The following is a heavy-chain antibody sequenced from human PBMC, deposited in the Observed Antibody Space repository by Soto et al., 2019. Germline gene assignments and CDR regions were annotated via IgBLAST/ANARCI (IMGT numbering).Heavy chain of an antibody. Sequence: SETLSLTCAVYGGSFSGYYWSWIRQPPGKGLEWIGEINHSGSTNYNPSLKSRVTISVDTSKNQFSLKLSSVTAADTAVYYCARGHASVYSSSWYAFDIWGQGTMVTVSS. D-gene: IGHD6-13*01. V-gene: IGHV4-34*01. CDR2: INHSGST. CDR1: GGSFSGYY. CDR3: ARGHASVYSSSWYAFDI. J-gene: IGHJ3*02.